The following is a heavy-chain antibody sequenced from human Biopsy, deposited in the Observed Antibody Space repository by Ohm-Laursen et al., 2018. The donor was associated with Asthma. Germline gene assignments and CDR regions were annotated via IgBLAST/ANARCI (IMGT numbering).Heavy chain of an antibody. D-gene: IGHD1-26*01. J-gene: IGHJ4*02. V-gene: IGHV3-30*18. Sequence: LSLTCAASGFVFSQSGMHWVRQAPGKGLEWVAVISFDGSNKDYADSVKGRFTISRDNSKNTLHLEMNSLRVEDTAVYYCPKDVFPGWELRRGPDYWGQGILVTVSS. CDR2: ISFDGSNK. CDR3: PKDVFPGWELRRGPDY. CDR1: GFVFSQSG.